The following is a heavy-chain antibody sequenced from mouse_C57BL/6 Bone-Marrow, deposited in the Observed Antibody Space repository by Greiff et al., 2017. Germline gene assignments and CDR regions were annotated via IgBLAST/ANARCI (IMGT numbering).Heavy chain of an antibody. V-gene: IGHV14-4*01. CDR1: GFNFKDDY. D-gene: IGHD1-1*01. Sequence: EVQLQQSGAELVRPGASVKLSCTASGFNFKDDYMHWVKQRPEQGLEWIGWIDPENGDTEYASKFQGKATITADTSSNTAYLQLSSLTSEDTPVYYCTISRPGYGRKTDYWGQGTTLTVSS. CDR3: TISRPGYGRKTDY. CDR2: IDPENGDT. J-gene: IGHJ2*01.